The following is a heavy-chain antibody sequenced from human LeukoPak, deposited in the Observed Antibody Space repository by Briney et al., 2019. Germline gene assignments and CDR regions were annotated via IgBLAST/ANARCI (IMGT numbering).Heavy chain of an antibody. J-gene: IGHJ4*02. CDR2: IHTTGII. CDR3: AREDGNSSRSLGY. CDR1: GGSISSYY. V-gene: IGHV4-4*07. Sequence: PSETLSLTCTVPGGSISSYYWSWIRQPAGKGLEWIGRIHTTGIINYNPSLKSRVTMSVDTSKNQFSLNLTSVTAADTAVYYCAREDGNSSRSLGYWGQGTLVTVSS. D-gene: IGHD6-6*01.